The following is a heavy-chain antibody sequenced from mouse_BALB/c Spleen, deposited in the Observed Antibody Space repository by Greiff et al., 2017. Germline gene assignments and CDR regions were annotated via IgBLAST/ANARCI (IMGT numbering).Heavy chain of an antibody. V-gene: IGHV1-85*01. D-gene: IGHD1-1*01. CDR2: IFPGDGST. CDR3: ARGDYYYGSSY. CDR1: GYTFTSYD. Sequence: QVQLQQSGAELVKPGASVKLSCKASGYTFTSYDINWVRQRPEQGLEWIGWIFPGDGSTQYNEKFKGKATLTTDKSSHTAYMQLSRLTSEASAVYFCARGDYYYGSSYWGQGTTRTVAS. J-gene: IGHJ2*01.